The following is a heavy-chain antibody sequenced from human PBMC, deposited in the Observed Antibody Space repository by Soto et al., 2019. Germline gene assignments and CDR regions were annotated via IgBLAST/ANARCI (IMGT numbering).Heavy chain of an antibody. CDR2: IDYSGNT. J-gene: IGHJ5*02. Sequence: SETLSLTCTASGDSISSYYWSWIRQPPGKGLEWIGYIDYSGNTNYNPSLKSRVTISADTSKNQVSLNLSSVTAADTAVYYCARLLGCSTTSCYSIWFDPWGQGTLVTVSS. CDR1: GDSISSYY. CDR3: ARLLGCSTTSCYSIWFDP. V-gene: IGHV4-59*08. D-gene: IGHD2-2*01.